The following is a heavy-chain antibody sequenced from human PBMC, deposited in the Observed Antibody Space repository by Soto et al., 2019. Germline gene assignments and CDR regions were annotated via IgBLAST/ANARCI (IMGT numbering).Heavy chain of an antibody. CDR1: GFTFGDYA. J-gene: IGHJ4*02. Sequence: PGGSLRLSCTASGFTFGDYAMSWVRQAPGKGLEWVGFIRSKAYGGTTEYAASVKGRFTISRDDSKSIAYLQMNSLKTEDTAVYYCTRGYYYDSSGYIFDYWGQGTLVTVSS. V-gene: IGHV3-49*04. D-gene: IGHD3-22*01. CDR3: TRGYYYDSSGYIFDY. CDR2: IRSKAYGGTT.